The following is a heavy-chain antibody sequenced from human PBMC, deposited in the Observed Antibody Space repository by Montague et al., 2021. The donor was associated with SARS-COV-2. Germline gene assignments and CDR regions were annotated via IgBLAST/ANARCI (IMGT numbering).Heavy chain of an antibody. CDR3: TSRGNWKDVNEYFHH. D-gene: IGHD1-20*01. Sequence: SLSLSWSASASTSSGSDLHWVRQASGKGLEWLSRIKNRANDYATAYAESLKGRFTISRDDSRKTAYLQMNNLRTEDTAFYYCTSRGNWKDVNEYFHHWGQGTLVTVSS. V-gene: IGHV3-73*01. J-gene: IGHJ1*01. CDR1: ASTSSGSD. CDR2: IKNRANDYAT.